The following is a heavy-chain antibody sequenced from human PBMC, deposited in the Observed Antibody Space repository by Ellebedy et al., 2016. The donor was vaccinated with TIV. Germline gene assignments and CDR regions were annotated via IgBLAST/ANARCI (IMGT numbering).Heavy chain of an antibody. CDR1: GFPFATYA. J-gene: IGHJ4*02. Sequence: GESLKISCDASGFPFATYAMTWVRQAPGQGLEWVSGLTGAGVGTYYADSVKGRFTISRDNSKNTLYLQMNSLRPEDTAVYYCAKDTAVAYFDHWGQGTLVTVSS. CDR3: AKDTAVAYFDH. CDR2: LTGAGVGT. D-gene: IGHD6-19*01. V-gene: IGHV3-23*01.